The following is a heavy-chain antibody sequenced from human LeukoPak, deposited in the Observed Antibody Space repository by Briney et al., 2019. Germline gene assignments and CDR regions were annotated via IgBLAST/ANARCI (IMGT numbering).Heavy chain of an antibody. V-gene: IGHV1-2*02. CDR1: GYTFTGYY. CDR2: INPNSGGT. D-gene: IGHD2-2*01. J-gene: IGHJ1*01. CDR3: ARDHCSSTSCYIAEYFQH. Sequence: ASVKVSCKASGYTFTGYYMHWVRQAPGQGLEWMGWINPNSGGTNYAQKFQGRVTMTRNTSISTAYMELSRLRSDDTAVYYCARDHCSSTSCYIAEYFQHWGQGTLVTVSS.